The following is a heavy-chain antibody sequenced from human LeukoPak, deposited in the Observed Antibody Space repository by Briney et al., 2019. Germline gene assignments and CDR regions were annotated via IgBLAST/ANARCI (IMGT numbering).Heavy chain of an antibody. CDR3: APKVVGSTPFDY. J-gene: IGHJ4*02. CDR1: GFTFSSYS. Sequence: GGSLRLSCAASGFTFSSYSMNWVRQAPGKGLEWVSSISSSSSYIYYADSAKGRFTISRDNSKNTLYLQMNRLRAEDTAVYYCAPKVVGSTPFDYWGQGTLVTVSS. V-gene: IGHV3-21*04. CDR2: ISSSSSYI. D-gene: IGHD2-15*01.